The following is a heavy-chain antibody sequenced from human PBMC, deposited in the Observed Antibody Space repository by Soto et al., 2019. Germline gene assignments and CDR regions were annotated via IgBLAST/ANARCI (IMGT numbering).Heavy chain of an antibody. CDR1: GGSINNNDYY. CDR3: ARMSYFYDKWYFDI. D-gene: IGHD3-22*01. J-gene: IGHJ2*01. V-gene: IGHV4-30-4*01. Sequence: QLQESGPGLVKPSQTLSLTCSVSGGSINNNDYYWSWIRQTPGKGREWIGYVYYSGSSDYIPSLKSRLSMSIDKSKNQFHLKLNSVTAADTATYFCARMSYFYDKWYFDIWGRGTLVTVSS. CDR2: VYYSGSS.